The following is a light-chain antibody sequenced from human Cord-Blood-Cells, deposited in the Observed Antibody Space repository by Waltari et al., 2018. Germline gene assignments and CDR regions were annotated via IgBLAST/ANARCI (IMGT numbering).Light chain of an antibody. Sequence: DIQMTQSPSSLSASVGDRVTITCRASQSISSYLNWYQQKPGKEPKLLIYAASSLQSGVPSRCSGSGSWTDFTLTTSSLQPQDFATYYCQQSYSTPYTFGQGTKLEIK. V-gene: IGKV1-39*01. CDR3: QQSYSTPYT. CDR1: QSISSY. J-gene: IGKJ2*01. CDR2: AAS.